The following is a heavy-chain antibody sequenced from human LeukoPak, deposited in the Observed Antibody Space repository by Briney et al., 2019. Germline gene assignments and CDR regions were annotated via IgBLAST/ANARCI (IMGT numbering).Heavy chain of an antibody. D-gene: IGHD5-18*01. V-gene: IGHV3-23*01. Sequence: PGGSLRLSCAASGFTFSSYAMSWVRQAPGKGLEWVSAISGSGGSTYYADSVKGRFTISRDNSKNTLYLQMNSLRAEDTAVYYCAKATTAGIPLWLLGYFDYWGQGTLVTVSS. CDR1: GFTFSSYA. CDR3: AKATTAGIPLWLLGYFDY. J-gene: IGHJ4*02. CDR2: ISGSGGST.